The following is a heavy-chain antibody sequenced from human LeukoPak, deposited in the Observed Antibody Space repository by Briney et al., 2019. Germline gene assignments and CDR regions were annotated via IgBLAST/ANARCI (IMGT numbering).Heavy chain of an antibody. CDR3: ASEPTVTTLSIGAFDI. J-gene: IGHJ3*02. D-gene: IGHD4-17*01. V-gene: IGHV1-69*05. Sequence: SVKVSCKASGGTFSSYAISWVRQAPGQGLEWMGGIIPIFGTANYAQKFQGRVTITTDESTSTAYMALSSLRSEDTAVYHCASEPTVTTLSIGAFDIWCQGTMVTVSS. CDR1: GGTFSSYA. CDR2: IIPIFGTA.